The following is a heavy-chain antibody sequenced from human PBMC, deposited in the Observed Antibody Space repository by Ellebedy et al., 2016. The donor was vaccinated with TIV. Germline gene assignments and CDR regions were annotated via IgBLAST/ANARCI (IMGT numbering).Heavy chain of an antibody. CDR2: ISNSGSTV. V-gene: IGHV3-11*04. J-gene: IGHJ6*02. CDR1: GFTFSDYY. Sequence: GGSLRLSCAASGFTFSDYYMSWIRQAPGKGLEWISYISNSGSTVYYADSVKGRFTISRDNAKDSLYLQMSSLRAEDTAVYYCGRDGYSYSTDVWGQGTTVTVSS. CDR3: GRDGYSYSTDV.